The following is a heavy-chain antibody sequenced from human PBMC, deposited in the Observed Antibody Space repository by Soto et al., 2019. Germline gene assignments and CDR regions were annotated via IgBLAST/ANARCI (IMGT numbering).Heavy chain of an antibody. D-gene: IGHD3-22*01. CDR1: GYTFTSYA. V-gene: IGHV1-3*01. J-gene: IGHJ4*02. CDR2: INAGNGNT. Sequence: GASVKVSCKASGYTFTSYAMHWVRQAPGQRLEWMGWINAGNGNTKYSQKFQGRVTITRDTSASTAYMELSSLRSEDTAVYYRARGFVDSSGYFYYWGQGTLVTVSS. CDR3: ARGFVDSSGYFYY.